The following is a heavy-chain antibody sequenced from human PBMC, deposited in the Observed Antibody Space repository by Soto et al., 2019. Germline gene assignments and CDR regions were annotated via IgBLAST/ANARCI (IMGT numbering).Heavy chain of an antibody. V-gene: IGHV3-21*01. CDR3: ARGDSSGPPFDY. D-gene: IGHD3-22*01. J-gene: IGHJ4*02. CDR1: GFTFSSYS. CDR2: ISSSSSYI. Sequence: GGSLRLSCAASGFTFSSYSMNWVRQAPGKGLEWVSSISSSSSYIYYADSVKGRFTISRDNAKNSLYLQMNSLRAEDTAVYYCARGDSSGPPFDYWGQGTLVTVSS.